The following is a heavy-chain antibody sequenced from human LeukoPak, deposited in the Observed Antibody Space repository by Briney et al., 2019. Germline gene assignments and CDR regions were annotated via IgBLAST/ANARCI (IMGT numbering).Heavy chain of an antibody. D-gene: IGHD3-22*01. J-gene: IGHJ5*02. CDR2: IYYSGST. Sequence: PSETLSLTCTVSGGSISSYYWSWIRQPPGKGLEWIGYIYYSGSTNYNPSLKGRVTISVDTSKNQFSLKLSSVTAADTAVYYCARGGHYYDSTGWFDPWGQGTLVTVSS. CDR3: ARGGHYYDSTGWFDP. V-gene: IGHV4-59*01. CDR1: GGSISSYY.